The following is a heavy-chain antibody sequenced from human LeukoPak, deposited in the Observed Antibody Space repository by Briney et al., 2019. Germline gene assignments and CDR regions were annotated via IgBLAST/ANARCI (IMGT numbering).Heavy chain of an antibody. CDR1: GYTFTSYG. J-gene: IGHJ3*02. V-gene: IGHV1-69*06. CDR2: IIPIFGTA. D-gene: IGHD5-24*01. Sequence: ASVKVSCKASGYTFTSYGISWVRQAPGQGLEWMGGIIPIFGTANYAQKFQGRVTITADKSTSTAYMELSSLRSEDTAVYYCARDMMEMATIMEDDAFDIWGQGTMVTVSS. CDR3: ARDMMEMATIMEDDAFDI.